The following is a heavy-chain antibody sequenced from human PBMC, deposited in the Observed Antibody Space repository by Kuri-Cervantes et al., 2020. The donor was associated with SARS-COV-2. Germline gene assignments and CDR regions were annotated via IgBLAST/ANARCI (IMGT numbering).Heavy chain of an antibody. D-gene: IGHD6-13*01. CDR1: HEPLYSSSHI. J-gene: IGHJ4*02. Sequence: ESLKISCTVSHEPLYSSSHIWGWIRQSPGKGLEWIGSVFYSGTTYYNPSLQSRVTVSVDLSKNQFSLSLQSVTAADTAVYYCVRDHDYGSRNKFDFWGPGALVTVSS. CDR2: VFYSGTT. CDR3: VRDHDYGSRNKFDF. V-gene: IGHV4-39*02.